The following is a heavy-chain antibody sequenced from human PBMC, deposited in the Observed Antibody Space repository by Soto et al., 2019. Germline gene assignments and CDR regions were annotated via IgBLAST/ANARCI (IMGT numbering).Heavy chain of an antibody. Sequence: QVQLQESGPGLVKPSETLSLTCTVSGGSISSYYWSWIRQPPGKGLEWIGYIYYSGSTNYNPSLKSRVTISVDTSKNQFSLKLSSVTAADTAVYYCARASITMVRGLYGMDVWGQGTTVTGSS. J-gene: IGHJ6*02. D-gene: IGHD3-10*01. V-gene: IGHV4-59*01. CDR2: IYYSGST. CDR3: ARASITMVRGLYGMDV. CDR1: GGSISSYY.